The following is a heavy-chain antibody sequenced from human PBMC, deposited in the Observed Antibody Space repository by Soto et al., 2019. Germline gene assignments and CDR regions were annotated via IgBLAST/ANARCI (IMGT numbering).Heavy chain of an antibody. J-gene: IGHJ4*02. D-gene: IGHD4-17*01. CDR2: IIPIFGTA. Sequence: SVKVSCKASGGTFSSYAISWVRQAPGQGLEWMGGIIPIFGTANYAQKFQGRVTITADESTSTAYMELSSLRSEDTAVYYCASGKPPTAHFDYWGQGTLVTVPS. CDR1: GGTFSSYA. V-gene: IGHV1-69*13. CDR3: ASGKPPTAHFDY.